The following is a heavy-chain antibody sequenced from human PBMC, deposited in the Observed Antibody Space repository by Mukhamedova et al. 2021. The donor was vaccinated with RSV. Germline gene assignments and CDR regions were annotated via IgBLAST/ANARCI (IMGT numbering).Heavy chain of an antibody. V-gene: IGHV3-7*01. D-gene: IGHD3/OR15-3a*01. Sequence: ERYYGDSVVGRFTISRDNGKNSLYLQMDSLRGDDTAVYYCARHKTISGLVFMGALDVWGQGTTVVVSS. CDR2: ER. CDR3: ARHKTISGLVFMGALDV. J-gene: IGHJ6*02.